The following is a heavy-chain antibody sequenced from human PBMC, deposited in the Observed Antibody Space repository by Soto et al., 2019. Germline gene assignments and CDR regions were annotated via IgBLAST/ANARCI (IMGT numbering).Heavy chain of an antibody. CDR3: ARLSYGSGSYYPYYFDY. V-gene: IGHV3-66*01. CDR2: IYSGGST. D-gene: IGHD3-10*01. Sequence: VGSLRLSCAASGLTVSSNYMSWVRQAPGKGLEWVSVIYSGGSTYYADSVKGRFTISRDNSKNTLYLQMNSLRAEDTAVYYCARLSYGSGSYYPYYFDYWGQGTLVTVSS. CDR1: GLTVSSNY. J-gene: IGHJ4*02.